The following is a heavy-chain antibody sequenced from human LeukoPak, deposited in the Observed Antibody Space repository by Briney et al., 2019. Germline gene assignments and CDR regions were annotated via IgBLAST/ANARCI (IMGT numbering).Heavy chain of an antibody. CDR3: AAASQWLVFES. J-gene: IGHJ4*02. CDR1: GFTVSSNY. D-gene: IGHD6-19*01. Sequence: PGGSLRLSCAASGFTVSSNYMSWVRQAPGKGLEWVSIIYSGGSTDYANSVRGRFTISRDSSKNTLYLEMNSLRAEDTAVYYCAAASQWLVFESWGQGTLVTVSS. V-gene: IGHV3-66*01. CDR2: IYSGGST.